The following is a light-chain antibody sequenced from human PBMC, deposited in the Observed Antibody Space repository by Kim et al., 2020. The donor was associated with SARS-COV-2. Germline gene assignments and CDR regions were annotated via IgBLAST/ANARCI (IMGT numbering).Light chain of an antibody. V-gene: IGKV1-5*03. CDR3: QQYTTFS. CDR2: KAS. Sequence: TLSAFVGDRVTSTCRASQSVSSWLAWYQQEPGKAPKLLIYKASNLESGVPSRFSGSGSGTEFTLTISSLQPDDFATYYCQQYTTFSFGQGTKLEI. CDR1: QSVSSW. J-gene: IGKJ2*01.